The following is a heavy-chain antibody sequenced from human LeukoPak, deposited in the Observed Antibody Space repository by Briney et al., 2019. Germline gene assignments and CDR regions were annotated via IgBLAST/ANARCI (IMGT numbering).Heavy chain of an antibody. J-gene: IGHJ4*02. D-gene: IGHD4-11*01. CDR1: GFSFSRFS. CDR2: ISSSGRST. CDR3: SGAHYSSGWHYFDY. Sequence: GGSLRLSCAASGFSFSRFSMNWVRQAPGKGLEWVSSISSSGRSTYYSDSVKGRFTISRDNAKNTLYLQMNSLRAEDTAVYYCSGAHYSSGWHYFDYWGQGTLVTVSS. V-gene: IGHV3-21*01.